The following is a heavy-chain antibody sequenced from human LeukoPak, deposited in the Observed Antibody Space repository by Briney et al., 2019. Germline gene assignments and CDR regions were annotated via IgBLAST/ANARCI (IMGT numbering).Heavy chain of an antibody. CDR2: ISWNSGSI. CDR3: ARNVYYYYYMDV. V-gene: IGHV3-9*01. J-gene: IGHJ6*03. Sequence: GGSLRLSCAASGFTFDDYAMHWVRQAPGKGLEWVSGISWNSGSIGYADSVKGRFTISRDNAKNSLYLQMNSLRAEDTAVYYCARNVYYYYYMDVWGKGTTVTVSS. CDR1: GFTFDDYA.